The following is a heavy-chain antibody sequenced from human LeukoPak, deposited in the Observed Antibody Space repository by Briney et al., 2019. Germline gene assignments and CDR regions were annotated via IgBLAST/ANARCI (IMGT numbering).Heavy chain of an antibody. D-gene: IGHD5-18*01. J-gene: IGHJ3*02. CDR3: ARDGRPQGGYSYGSYAFDI. CDR1: AFTFSTYN. CDR2: ISSGRTYI. Sequence: GGSLRLSCAASAFTFSTYNMNWVRQAPGKGLEWVSSISSGRTYIYFTDSLKGRFTISRDNAKNSLCLQMNSLRAEDTAVYYCARDGRPQGGYSYGSYAFDIWGQGTMVTASS. V-gene: IGHV3-21*06.